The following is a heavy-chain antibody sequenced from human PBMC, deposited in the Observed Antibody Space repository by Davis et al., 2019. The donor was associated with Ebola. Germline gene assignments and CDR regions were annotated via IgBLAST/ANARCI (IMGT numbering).Heavy chain of an antibody. CDR3: ARIYGRRYYFDY. J-gene: IGHJ4*02. D-gene: IGHD4-17*01. CDR1: GYSFTSYW. V-gene: IGHV5-51*01. Sequence: GESLTISCKCPGYSFTSYWIGWVRQLPGKGLEWRGLIYPGDSDTRYSPSFQGQVTISADKSISTAYLQWSSLKASDTAMYYCARIYGRRYYFDYWGQGTLVTVSS. CDR2: IYPGDSDT.